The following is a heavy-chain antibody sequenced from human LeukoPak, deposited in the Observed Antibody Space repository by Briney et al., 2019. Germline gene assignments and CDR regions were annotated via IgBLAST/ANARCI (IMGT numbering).Heavy chain of an antibody. V-gene: IGHV7-4-1*02. J-gene: IGHJ3*02. CDR3: TTDAYDFWSGYWLDAFDI. Sequence: ASVKVSCTASGYTFTSYAMNWVRQAPGQGLEWMGWINTNTGNPTYAQGFTGRFVFSLDTSVSTAYLQISSLKAEDTAVYYCTTDAYDFWSGYWLDAFDIWGQGTMVTVSS. D-gene: IGHD3-3*01. CDR1: GYTFTSYA. CDR2: INTNTGNP.